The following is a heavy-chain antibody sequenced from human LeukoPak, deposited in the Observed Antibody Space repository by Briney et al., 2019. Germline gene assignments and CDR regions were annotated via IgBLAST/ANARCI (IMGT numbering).Heavy chain of an antibody. V-gene: IGHV4-59*01. D-gene: IGHD6-19*01. CDR3: AREGQWLPDWFDP. Sequence: SETLSLTCTVSGGSISGYYWSWVRQPPGKGLEWIGYIHYSGSTNYNPSLKSRVTISLDTSKNQFSLKLTSVTAADTAVYYCAREGQWLPDWFDPWGRGTLVTVSS. J-gene: IGHJ5*02. CDR2: IHYSGST. CDR1: GGSISGYY.